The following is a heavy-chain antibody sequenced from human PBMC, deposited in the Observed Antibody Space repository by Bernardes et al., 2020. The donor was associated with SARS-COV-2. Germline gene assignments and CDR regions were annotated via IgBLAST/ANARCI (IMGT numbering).Heavy chain of an antibody. CDR3: ARAGYCSRTSCRLYPYHHYGMDV. V-gene: IGHV1-2*02. CDR1: GYSFTGYY. D-gene: IGHD2-2*01. J-gene: IGHJ6*02. Sequence: ASVKVSCKASGYSFTGYYMHWVRQAPGQGLEWMGWINPNSGATNSAQKFQGRVTMTRDTSISTAYMELSKLRSDDTAVYYCARAGYCSRTSCRLYPYHHYGMDVWGQGTTVTVSS. CDR2: INPNSGAT.